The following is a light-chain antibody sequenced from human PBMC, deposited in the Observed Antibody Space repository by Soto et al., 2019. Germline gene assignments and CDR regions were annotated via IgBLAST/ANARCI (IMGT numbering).Light chain of an antibody. V-gene: IGLV2-14*01. CDR1: SSDVGNYKY. CDR3: FSYSSSGTYV. Sequence: QSALTQPASVSGSPGQSITISCTGTSSDVGNYKYVSWYQQHPGKAPKLMIYEVSNRPSGVSNRFSGSKSGNTASLTISGLQAEDETDSYCFSYSSSGTYVFGPGTSSPS. J-gene: IGLJ1*01. CDR2: EVS.